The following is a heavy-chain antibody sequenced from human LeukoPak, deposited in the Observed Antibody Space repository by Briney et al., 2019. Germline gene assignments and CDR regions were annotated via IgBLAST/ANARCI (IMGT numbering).Heavy chain of an antibody. CDR3: ARDRGPNCSGGSCYYVRYFDY. D-gene: IGHD2-15*01. J-gene: IGHJ4*02. Sequence: SETLSLTCAVSGGSISSTNWWSWVRQPPGKGPEWVGEIYHSGNTNYNPSLKSRVTISLDKSKNQFSLRLSSVTAADTAVYYCARDRGPNCSGGSCYYVRYFDYWGQGTLVTVSS. V-gene: IGHV4-4*02. CDR2: IYHSGNT. CDR1: GGSISSTNW.